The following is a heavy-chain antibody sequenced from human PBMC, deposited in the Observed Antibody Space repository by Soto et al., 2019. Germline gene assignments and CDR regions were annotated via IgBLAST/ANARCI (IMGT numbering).Heavy chain of an antibody. V-gene: IGHV4-39*01. CDR3: ARHDTSENWFDP. J-gene: IGHJ5*02. Sequence: SETLSLTCTVSGGSISSSSYYWGWIRQPPGKGLEWIGSIYYSGSTYYNPSLKSRVTISVDTSKNQFSLKLSSVTAADTAVYYCARHDTSENWFDPWGQGTLVTVSS. CDR2: IYYSGST. D-gene: IGHD5-18*01. CDR1: GGSISSSSYY.